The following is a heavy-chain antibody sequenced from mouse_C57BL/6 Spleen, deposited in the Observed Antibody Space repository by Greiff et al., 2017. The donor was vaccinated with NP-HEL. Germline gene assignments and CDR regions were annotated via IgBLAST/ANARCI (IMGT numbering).Heavy chain of an antibody. CDR2: IHPNSGST. CDR3: ARSRTGYYAMDY. CDR1: GYTFTSYW. Sequence: QVQLQQPGAELVKPGASVKLSCKASGYTFTSYWMHWVKQRPGQGLEWIGMIHPNSGSTNYNEKFKSKAKLTVDKSSSKAYMQLSSQTAEDSAVYYCARSRTGYYAMDYWGQGTSVTVSS. J-gene: IGHJ4*01. D-gene: IGHD4-1*01. V-gene: IGHV1-64*01.